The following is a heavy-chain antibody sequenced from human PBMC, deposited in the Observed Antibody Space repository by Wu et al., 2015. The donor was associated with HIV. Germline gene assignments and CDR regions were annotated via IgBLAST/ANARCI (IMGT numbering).Heavy chain of an antibody. J-gene: IGHJ4*02. Sequence: QVQLVQSGSEVKKPGASVKVSCGTSGYTFSNHYIHWVRQAPGHGLEWMAWINPSGGATIYSENFEGRVAVTRDTSMKTVYMELNSLTSGDTAMYFCARDATPITTEFDYWGQGTLITVSS. CDR3: ARDATPITTEFDY. V-gene: IGHV1-2*02. CDR2: INPSGGAT. CDR1: GYTFSNHY. D-gene: IGHD4-11*01.